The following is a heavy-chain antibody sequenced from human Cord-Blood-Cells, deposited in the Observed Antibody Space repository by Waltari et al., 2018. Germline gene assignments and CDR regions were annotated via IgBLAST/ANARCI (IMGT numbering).Heavy chain of an antibody. Sequence: EVQLVESGGGLVKPGGSLRLSCAASGFTFSSYSMNWVRQAPGKGLEWVSSISSSSYIYYAGSVKGRFTISRDNAKNSLYLQMNSLRAEDTAVYYCARESATRGAFDIWGQGTMVTVSS. V-gene: IGHV3-21*01. D-gene: IGHD1-26*01. J-gene: IGHJ3*02. CDR3: ARESATRGAFDI. CDR2: ISSSSYI. CDR1: GFTFSSYS.